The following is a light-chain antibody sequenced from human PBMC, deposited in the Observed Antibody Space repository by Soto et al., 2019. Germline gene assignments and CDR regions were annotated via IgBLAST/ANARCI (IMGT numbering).Light chain of an antibody. Sequence: EIVMTQSPATLSVSPGERATLSCRASQSVSSNLAWYQQKPGQAPRLLIYGASNRATGIPARFSGSGSGTEFTPTISSLQSEDFAVYSCQQYNNWPPMAFGQGTKVEIK. V-gene: IGKV3-15*01. CDR2: GAS. CDR3: QQYNNWPPMA. CDR1: QSVSSN. J-gene: IGKJ1*01.